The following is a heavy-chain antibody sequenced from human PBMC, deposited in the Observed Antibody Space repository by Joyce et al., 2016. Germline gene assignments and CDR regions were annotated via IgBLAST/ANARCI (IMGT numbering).Heavy chain of an antibody. CDR3: AQLTWGY. Sequence: EVQLVQSGGGLVKPGESFRLSCAASGFTFNNGWMHWVRQAPGKGLEWVGSINTKADGGTTDYAAPVKGRFTISIDDSKNTLFLQMNGLKTEDTAVYYCAQLTWGYWGQGNMVTVSS. V-gene: IGHV3-15*07. D-gene: IGHD2-2*01. CDR1: GFTFNNGW. CDR2: INTKADGGTT. J-gene: IGHJ4*02.